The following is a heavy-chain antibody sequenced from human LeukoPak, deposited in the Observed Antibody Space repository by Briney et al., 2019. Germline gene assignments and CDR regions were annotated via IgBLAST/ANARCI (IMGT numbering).Heavy chain of an antibody. J-gene: IGHJ4*02. CDR1: GGSISSYC. CDR3: ARESQPYDFWSGYYTDY. Sequence: SETLSLTCTVSGGSISSYCWSWIRQPAGKGLEWIGRIYTSGSTNYNPSLKSRVTMSVDTSKNQFSLKLSSVTAADTAVYYCARESQPYDFWSGYYTDYWGQGTLVTVSS. V-gene: IGHV4-4*07. CDR2: IYTSGST. D-gene: IGHD3-3*01.